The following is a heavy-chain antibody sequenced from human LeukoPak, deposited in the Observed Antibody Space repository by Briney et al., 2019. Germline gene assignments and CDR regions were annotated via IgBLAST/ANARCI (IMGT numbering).Heavy chain of an antibody. CDR1: GGSISSSSYY. CDR3: ASGGPVYRSKTFDI. Sequence: SETLSLTCTVSGGSISSSSYYWSWIRQPAGKGLEWIGRIYTSGSTNYNPSLKSRVTISVDTSKNQFSLKLSSVTAADTAVYYCASGGPVYRSKTFDIWGQGTMVTVSS. D-gene: IGHD1-14*01. V-gene: IGHV4-61*02. CDR2: IYTSGST. J-gene: IGHJ3*02.